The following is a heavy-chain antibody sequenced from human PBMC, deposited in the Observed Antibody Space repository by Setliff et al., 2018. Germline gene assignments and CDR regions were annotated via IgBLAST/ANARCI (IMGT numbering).Heavy chain of an antibody. Sequence: LTCTVSGGSITSGNNYGGWIRQPPGKGLEWIGSVYYSGTTYYNPSLKSRVIISVDTSKNQISLKLNSVTAADTAVYFCVRMSTVTAMDYWGQGTLVTVSS. J-gene: IGHJ4*02. CDR2: VYYSGTT. CDR3: VRMSTVTAMDY. V-gene: IGHV4-39*01. CDR1: GGSITSGNNY. D-gene: IGHD2-21*02.